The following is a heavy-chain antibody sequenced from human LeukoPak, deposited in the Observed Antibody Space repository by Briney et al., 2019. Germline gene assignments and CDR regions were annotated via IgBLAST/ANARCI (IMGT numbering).Heavy chain of an antibody. Sequence: SEILSLTCTVSGASITSYYWNWIRQPPGKGLEWIGYIYYSGSTNYNPSLKSRVTISVDTSKNQFSLKLSSVTAADTAVYYCARVAITMVRGNAMDVWGQGTTVTASS. D-gene: IGHD3-10*01. CDR1: GASITSYY. CDR2: IYYSGST. J-gene: IGHJ6*02. V-gene: IGHV4-59*01. CDR3: ARVAITMVRGNAMDV.